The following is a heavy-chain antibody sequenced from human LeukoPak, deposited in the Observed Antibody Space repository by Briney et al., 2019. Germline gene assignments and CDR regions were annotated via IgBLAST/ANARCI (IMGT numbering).Heavy chain of an antibody. CDR1: GFTFSSYS. CDR2: ISSSSSTI. J-gene: IGHJ3*02. Sequence: PGGSLRLPCAASGFTFSSYSMNWVRQAPGKGLEWVSYISSSSSTIYYADSVKGRFTISRDNAKNSLYLQMNSLRAEDTAVYYCARERITMVRGVTNAFDIWGQGTMVTVSS. CDR3: ARERITMVRGVTNAFDI. V-gene: IGHV3-48*01. D-gene: IGHD3-10*01.